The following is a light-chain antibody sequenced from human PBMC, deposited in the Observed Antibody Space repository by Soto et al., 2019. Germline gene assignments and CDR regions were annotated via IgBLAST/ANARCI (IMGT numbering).Light chain of an antibody. CDR1: QSLVYTDGIAY. CDR3: MQGTHWPPT. Sequence: DIVMTQSPLSLPVTLGQPASISCRSSQSLVYTDGIAYLSWFQQRPGQSPRRLIYRAFNRDSGVPDRFRGSGSGTDFPLQINRVEADDVGVYYCMQGTHWPPTFGRGTRVEIK. CDR2: RAF. V-gene: IGKV2-30*01. J-gene: IGKJ1*01.